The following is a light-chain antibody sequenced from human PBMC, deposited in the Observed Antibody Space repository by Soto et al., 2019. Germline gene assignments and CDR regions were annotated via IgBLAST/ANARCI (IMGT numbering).Light chain of an antibody. J-gene: IGKJ5*01. CDR1: QGISSY. V-gene: IGKV1-9*01. Sequence: QLTQPPSSLSASVGDRVTITCRASQGISSYLTWYQQKPGKAPKLLIYAASSLQSGVPSRFSGSGSGTDFTLTISSLQPEDFTTYYCQQANSFPITFGQGTRLEIK. CDR2: AAS. CDR3: QQANSFPIT.